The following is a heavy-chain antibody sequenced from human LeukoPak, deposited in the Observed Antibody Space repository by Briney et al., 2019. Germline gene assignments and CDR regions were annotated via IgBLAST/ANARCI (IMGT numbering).Heavy chain of an antibody. CDR3: AREGRGGWYQGLDY. D-gene: IGHD6-19*01. CDR2: INPSGTGT. Sequence: ASVKVSCKASGYTFTGYYMHWVRQAPGQGLEWMGVINPSGTGTSYAQKFQGRITMTTDTSTSTAYMELRSLRSDDTAVYYCAREGRGGWYQGLDYWGQGTLVTVSS. V-gene: IGHV1-46*01. J-gene: IGHJ4*02. CDR1: GYTFTGYY.